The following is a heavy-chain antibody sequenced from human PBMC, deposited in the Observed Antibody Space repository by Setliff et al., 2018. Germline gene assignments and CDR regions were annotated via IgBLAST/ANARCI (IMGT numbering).Heavy chain of an antibody. CDR2: ISAYNGNT. Sequence: ASVKVSCKASGYTFTNSIMNWVRQAPGQGLEWMGWISAYNGNTYHAQKFQDRLSMTTDTSTSTAYMELRSLRADDTAVYYCERLVRHCTRISCQRTSEADLWGQGTKVTVS. V-gene: IGHV1-18*04. J-gene: IGHJ5*02. D-gene: IGHD2-15*01. CDR1: GYTFTNSI. CDR3: ERLVRHCTRISCQRTSEADL.